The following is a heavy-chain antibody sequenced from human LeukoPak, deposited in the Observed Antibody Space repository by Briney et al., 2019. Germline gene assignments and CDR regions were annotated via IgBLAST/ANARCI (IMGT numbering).Heavy chain of an antibody. CDR3: ARETAGAKEGYYYYYMDV. Sequence: SETLSLTCTVSGGSISSYYWSWIRQPAGKGLEWIGRIYTSGSTNYNPSLKSRVTMSVDTSKNQFSLKLSSVTAADTAVYYCARETAGAKEGYYYYYMDVWGKGTTVTVSS. CDR2: IYTSGST. J-gene: IGHJ6*03. CDR1: GGSISSYY. V-gene: IGHV4-4*07.